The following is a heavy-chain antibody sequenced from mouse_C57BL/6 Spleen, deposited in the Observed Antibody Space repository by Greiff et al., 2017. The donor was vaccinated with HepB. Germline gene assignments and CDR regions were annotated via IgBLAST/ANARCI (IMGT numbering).Heavy chain of an antibody. D-gene: IGHD1-1*01. CDR2: IDPSDSYT. Sequence: QVQLQQPGAELVKPGASVKLSCKASGYTFTSYWMQWVKQRPGQGLEWIGEIDPSDSYTNYNQKFKGKATLTVYTSSSTAYMQLSSLTSEDSAVYYCARGGGTVAYAMDYWGQGTSVTVSS. V-gene: IGHV1-50*01. CDR1: GYTFTSYW. J-gene: IGHJ4*01. CDR3: ARGGGTVAYAMDY.